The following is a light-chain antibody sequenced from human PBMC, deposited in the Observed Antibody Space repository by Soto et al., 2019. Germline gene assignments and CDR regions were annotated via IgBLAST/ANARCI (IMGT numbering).Light chain of an antibody. CDR2: DAS. Sequence: DIPMTQSPSSLSASVGDRVTITCQASQDISNYLNWYQQKPGKAPKLLIYDASNLETGVPSRFSGSGSGTDFTFTISSLQPEDIATYYCQQLGGFGGGTKVEIK. CDR3: QQLGG. CDR1: QDISNY. V-gene: IGKV1-33*01. J-gene: IGKJ4*01.